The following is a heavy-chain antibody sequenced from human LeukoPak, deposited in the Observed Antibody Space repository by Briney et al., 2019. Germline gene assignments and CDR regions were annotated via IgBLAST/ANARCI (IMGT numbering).Heavy chain of an antibody. J-gene: IGHJ1*01. CDR3: TRTLYSNYPTEYFQH. Sequence: GGSLRLSCAASGFTFSSYAMHWVRQAPGKGLEWVAVISYDGSNKYYADSVKGRFTISRDNAKNSLYLQMNSLRAEDTAVYYCTRTLYSNYPTEYFQHWGQGTLVTVSS. CDR1: GFTFSSYA. D-gene: IGHD4-11*01. V-gene: IGHV3-30-3*01. CDR2: ISYDGSNK.